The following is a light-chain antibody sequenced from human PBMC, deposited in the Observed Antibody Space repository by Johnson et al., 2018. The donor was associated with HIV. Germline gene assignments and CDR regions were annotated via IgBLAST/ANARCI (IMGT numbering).Light chain of an antibody. J-gene: IGLJ1*01. CDR3: ATWHRSRNTGGV. V-gene: IGLV1-51*02. CDR1: SSNIGNNY. CDR2: ENT. Sequence: QSVLTQPPSVSAAPGQKVTISCSGSSSNIGNNYVSWYQQLPGTAPKLLIYENTERPSGIPDRFSGSKSGTSATLGITGLQTGDEADYYCATWHRSRNTGGVFGTGTKVTVL.